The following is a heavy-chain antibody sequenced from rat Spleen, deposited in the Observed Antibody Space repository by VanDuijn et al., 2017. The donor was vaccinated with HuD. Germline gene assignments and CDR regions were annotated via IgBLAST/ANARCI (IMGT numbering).Heavy chain of an antibody. J-gene: IGHJ3*01. CDR3: ATLRWGDY. CDR2: ISYDGSST. D-gene: IGHD5-1*01. Sequence: EVQLVESGGGLVQPGRSMKLSCAASGFTFSNYDMAWVRQAPTKGLEWVASISYDGSSTYYRDSVKGRFTISRDNAKGTLYLEMNSLTSEDTATYYCATLRWGDYWGQGTLVTVSS. V-gene: IGHV5-22*01. CDR1: GFTFSNYD.